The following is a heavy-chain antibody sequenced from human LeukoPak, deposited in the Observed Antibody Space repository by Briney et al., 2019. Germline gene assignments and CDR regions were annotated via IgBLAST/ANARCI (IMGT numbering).Heavy chain of an antibody. Sequence: GASVKVSCKASGYTFTSYDINWVRQATGQGLEWMGWMNPNSGNTGYAQKFQGRVTMTRNTSISTAYIELSSLRSEDTAVYYCARRVALSMVRGVIITPYYYYGMDVWGQGTTVTVSS. CDR1: GYTFTSYD. D-gene: IGHD3-10*01. J-gene: IGHJ6*02. CDR2: MNPNSGNT. CDR3: ARRVALSMVRGVIITPYYYYGMDV. V-gene: IGHV1-8*01.